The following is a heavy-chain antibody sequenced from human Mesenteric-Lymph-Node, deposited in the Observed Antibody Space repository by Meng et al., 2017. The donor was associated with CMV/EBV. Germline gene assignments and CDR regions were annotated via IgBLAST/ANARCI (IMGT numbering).Heavy chain of an antibody. CDR1: GFTFSSYW. CDR2: IKQDGSEK. V-gene: IGHV3-7*01. J-gene: IGHJ4*02. D-gene: IGHD6-6*01. CDR3: AREYSSSSGRSFDY. Sequence: GESLKISSAASGFTFSSYWMSWVRQAPGKGLEWVANIKQDGSEKYYVDSVKGRFTISRDNAKNSLYLQMNSLRAEDTAVYYCAREYSSSSGRSFDYWGQGTLVTVSS.